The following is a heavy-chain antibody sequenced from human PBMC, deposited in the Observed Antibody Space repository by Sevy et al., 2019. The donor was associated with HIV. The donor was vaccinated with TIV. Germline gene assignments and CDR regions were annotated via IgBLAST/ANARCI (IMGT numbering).Heavy chain of an antibody. J-gene: IGHJ4*02. V-gene: IGHV4-61*01. CDR3: ARDSGTYPYYFDY. Sequence: SETLSLTWTISGGSVSSGSYFWSWVRQPPGKGLEWIGYIHYSGSTNYHPSLKSRVTISVDTSKNQFSLNLSSVTAADTAVYYCARDSGTYPYYFDYWGQGTLVTVSS. CDR1: GGSVSSGSYF. CDR2: IHYSGST. D-gene: IGHD1-26*01.